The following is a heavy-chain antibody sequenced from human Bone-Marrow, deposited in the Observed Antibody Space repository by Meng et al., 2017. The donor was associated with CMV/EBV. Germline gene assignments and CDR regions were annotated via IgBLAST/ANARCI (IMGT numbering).Heavy chain of an antibody. D-gene: IGHD1-26*01. V-gene: IGHV3-53*01. J-gene: IGHJ5*02. CDR3: AREIVGATRWFDP. Sequence: GESLKISCAASGFTVSSNYMSWVRQAPGKGLEWVSVIYSGGSTYYADSVKGRFTISRDNSKNTLYLQMNSLRAEDTAVYYCAREIVGATRWFDPWGQGTLVSVSS. CDR2: IYSGGST. CDR1: GFTVSSNY.